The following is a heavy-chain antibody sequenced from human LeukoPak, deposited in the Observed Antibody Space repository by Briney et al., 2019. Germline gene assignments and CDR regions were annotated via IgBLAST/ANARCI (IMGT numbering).Heavy chain of an antibody. Sequence: PGGSLRLSCAASGFTFSNAWMSWVRQAPGKGLEWVGRIKSKTDGGTTDYAAPVKGRFTISRDDSKNTLYLQMNSLKTEDTAVYYCTTDIGRRFSGWPLDYWGQGTLVTVSS. CDR2: IKSKTDGGTT. J-gene: IGHJ4*02. CDR1: GFTFSNAW. V-gene: IGHV3-15*01. D-gene: IGHD6-19*01. CDR3: TTDIGRRFSGWPLDY.